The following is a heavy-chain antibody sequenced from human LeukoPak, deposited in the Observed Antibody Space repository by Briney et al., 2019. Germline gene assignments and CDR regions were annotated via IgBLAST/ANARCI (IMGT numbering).Heavy chain of an antibody. CDR3: ARGPTGHPFDY. J-gene: IGHJ4*02. Sequence: GGSLRLSCAASGFTFSSYEMNWVRQAPGKGLEWVSYISSSGTTIYYADSVKGRFTISRDNAKNTLFLQMNSLRAEDTAVYYCARGPTGHPFDYWGQGTLVTVSS. CDR2: ISSSGTTI. CDR1: GFTFSSYE. V-gene: IGHV3-48*03. D-gene: IGHD1-1*01.